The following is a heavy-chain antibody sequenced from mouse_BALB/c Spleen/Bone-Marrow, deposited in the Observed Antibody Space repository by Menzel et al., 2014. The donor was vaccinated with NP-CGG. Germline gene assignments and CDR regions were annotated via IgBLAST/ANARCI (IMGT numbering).Heavy chain of an antibody. V-gene: IGHV14-3*02. D-gene: IGHD2-4*01. CDR3: AGSRRYLDYVAY. J-gene: IGHJ3*01. CDR1: GFNIKDTF. CDR2: IDPANGNT. Sequence: EVKLMESGAELVKPGASVKLSCTASGFNIKDTFMHWVKQRPDQGLEWIGRIDPANGNTKYDPKFQGKATIKADTSSNTPSLQLSSLTSEDTAVYYCAGSRRYLDYVAYWGQGALVTVSA.